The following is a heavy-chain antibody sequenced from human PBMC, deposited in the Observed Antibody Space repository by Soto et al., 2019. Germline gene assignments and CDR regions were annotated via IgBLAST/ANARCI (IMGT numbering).Heavy chain of an antibody. D-gene: IGHD3-9*01. CDR1: GGSISSYY. J-gene: IGHJ5*02. CDR3: ARGWVILTGYYGNWFDP. CDR2: IYYSGST. V-gene: IGHV4-59*08. Sequence: NPSETLSLTCTVSGGSISSYYWSWIRQPPGKGLEWIGYIYYSGSTNYNPSLKSRVTISLDTSKNQFSLKLSSVTAADTAVYYCARGWVILTGYYGNWFDPWGQGTLVTVSS.